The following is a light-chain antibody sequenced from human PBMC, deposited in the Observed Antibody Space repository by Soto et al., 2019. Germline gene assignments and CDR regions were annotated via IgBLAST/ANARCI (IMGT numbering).Light chain of an antibody. Sequence: QSVLTQPASVSGSLGQSITISCSGTSSDVGAYNYVSWYQQYPGKAPKLLIYHVTDRPSGVSNRFSGSKSGNTASLTITGLRSEDEADYYCAAWDDSLSGPVFGSGTKVTVL. CDR2: HVT. V-gene: IGLV2-14*01. CDR3: AAWDDSLSGPV. CDR1: SSDVGAYNY. J-gene: IGLJ1*01.